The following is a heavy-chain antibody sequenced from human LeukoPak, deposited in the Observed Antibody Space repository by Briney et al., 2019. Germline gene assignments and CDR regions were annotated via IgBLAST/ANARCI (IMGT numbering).Heavy chain of an antibody. Sequence: PGRSLSLSCAASGFTFRSYGMHWVRQAPGKGLEWVAIIWYDGSNKYYTDSVKGRFVISKDNSKNTLYLQMNSLRAEDTAVYYCARYYDGTTYSDAFDIWGPGTMVTVSS. CDR2: IWYDGSNK. D-gene: IGHD3-22*01. V-gene: IGHV3-33*01. J-gene: IGHJ3*02. CDR1: GFTFRSYG. CDR3: ARYYDGTTYSDAFDI.